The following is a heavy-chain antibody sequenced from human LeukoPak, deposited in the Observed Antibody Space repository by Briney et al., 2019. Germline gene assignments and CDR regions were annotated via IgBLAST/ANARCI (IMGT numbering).Heavy chain of an antibody. CDR2: ISNSGSYI. V-gene: IGHV3-21*01. J-gene: IGHJ1*01. CDR3: ARDPPSFQH. Sequence: PGGSLRLSCAASGFTFSSFGMHWVRQAPGKGLEWVSTISNSGSYIYYADSVKGRFTISRDNAKNSLFLQMNSLRAEDTAVYYCARDPPSFQHWGQGTLVTVSS. CDR1: GFTFSSFG.